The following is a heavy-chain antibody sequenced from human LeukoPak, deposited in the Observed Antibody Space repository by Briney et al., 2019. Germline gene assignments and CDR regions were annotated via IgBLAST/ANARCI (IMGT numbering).Heavy chain of an antibody. CDR3: ARGRGLNFVVVPAIFDY. CDR1: GFTFSGSA. J-gene: IGHJ4*02. D-gene: IGHD2-21*02. Sequence: GGSLRLSCAASGFTFSGSAIYWVRQASGKGLEWVGRIRSKPNNYATAYAASVKGRFTISRDESKNTAYLQMNSLRAEDTAFYYCARGRGLNFVVVPAIFDYWGQGTLVTVSS. CDR2: IRSKPNNYAT. V-gene: IGHV3-73*01.